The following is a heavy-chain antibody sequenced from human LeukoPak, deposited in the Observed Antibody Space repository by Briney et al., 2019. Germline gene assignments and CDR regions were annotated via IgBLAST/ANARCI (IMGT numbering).Heavy chain of an antibody. D-gene: IGHD3-16*02. CDR3: ARDYVWGSYRLGFDY. J-gene: IGHJ4*02. CDR1: GYTFTSYG. V-gene: IGHV1-18*01. CDR2: ISAYNGNT. Sequence: GASVKVSCKASGYTFTSYGISWVRQAPGQGLEWMGWISAYNGNTNYAQRLQGRVTMTTDTSTSTAYMELRSLRSDDTAVYYCARDYVWGSYRLGFDYWGQGTLVTVSS.